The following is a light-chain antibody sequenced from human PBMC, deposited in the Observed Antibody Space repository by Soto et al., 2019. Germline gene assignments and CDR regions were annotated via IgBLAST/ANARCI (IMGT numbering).Light chain of an antibody. CDR3: QKYETSPYT. Sequence: EVVLTQSPGTLSLSPGERASLSCRAGQDIKSRDLAWYQQRPGQAPRLLIYHSSARATGIPERFSASGSGTDFTLTISRLEPEDSAVYFCQKYETSPYTFGQGTKLEIK. CDR2: HSS. J-gene: IGKJ2*01. CDR1: QDIKSRD. V-gene: IGKV3-20*01.